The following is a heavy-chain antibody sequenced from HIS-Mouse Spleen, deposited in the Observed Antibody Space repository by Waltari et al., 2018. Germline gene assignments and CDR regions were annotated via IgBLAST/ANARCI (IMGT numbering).Heavy chain of an antibody. CDR1: GGSFRGSD. D-gene: IGHD6-13*01. CDR2: FNHSRST. J-gene: IGHJ4*02. V-gene: IGHV4-34*01. Sequence: QVQLQQWCAGLLKPSETLSLTCAVSGGSFRGSDWSGFRQPPGMGLEWIGEFNHSRSTNYNPSLKSRDTISVDTSKIQFSLKLSSVTAADTAVYYCARVNSSFDYWGQGTLVTVSS. CDR3: ARVNSSFDY.